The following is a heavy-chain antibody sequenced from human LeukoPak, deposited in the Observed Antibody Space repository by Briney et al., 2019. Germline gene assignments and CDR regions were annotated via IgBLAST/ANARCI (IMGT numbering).Heavy chain of an antibody. CDR2: ISGSGGST. J-gene: IGHJ4*02. CDR3: AKDLVTMVRGVTSFDY. Sequence: PEGSLRLSCAASGFTFSSYAMSWVRQAPGKGLEWVSAISGSGGSTYYADSVKGRFTISRDNSKNTLYLQMNSLRAEDTAVYYCAKDLVTMVRGVTSFDYWGQGTLVTVSS. D-gene: IGHD3-10*01. V-gene: IGHV3-23*01. CDR1: GFTFSSYA.